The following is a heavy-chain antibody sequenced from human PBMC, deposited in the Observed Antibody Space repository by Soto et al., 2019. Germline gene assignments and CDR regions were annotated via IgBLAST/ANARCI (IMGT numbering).Heavy chain of an antibody. D-gene: IGHD2-8*01. CDR1: GGSISSYY. CDR2: IYYSGST. V-gene: IGHV4-59*01. J-gene: IGHJ4*02. CDR3: ARRYAGNFDY. Sequence: QVQLQESGPGLVKPSETLSLTCTVSGGSISSYYWSWIRQPPGKGLEWIGYIYYSGSTNYNPSLKRRVTISVDTSKNQFSLKLSSVAAAETAVYYCARRYAGNFDYWGQGTLVGVSS.